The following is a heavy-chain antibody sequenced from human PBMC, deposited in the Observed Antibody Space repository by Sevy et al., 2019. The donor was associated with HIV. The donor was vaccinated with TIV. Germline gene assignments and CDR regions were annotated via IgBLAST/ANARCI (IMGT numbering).Heavy chain of an antibody. J-gene: IGHJ4*02. CDR1: GFTFSSNA. Sequence: GGSLRLSCAAAGFTFSSNAIHWVRQAPGKGLEWVAVISYDGSNKYYSDSVKGRFTISRDNSKDTLFLQMNSLRAEDTAVYYCAKVRCRFCSGGSSYYFDNWGQGTLVTVSS. CDR2: ISYDGSNK. D-gene: IGHD2-15*01. V-gene: IGHV3-30*04. CDR3: AKVRCRFCSGGSSYYFDN.